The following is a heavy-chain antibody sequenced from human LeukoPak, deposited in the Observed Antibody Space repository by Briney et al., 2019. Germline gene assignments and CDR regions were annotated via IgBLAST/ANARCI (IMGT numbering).Heavy chain of an antibody. V-gene: IGHV3-23*01. D-gene: IGHD3-16*01. CDR2: ISGSGGST. CDR1: GFTFSSYG. CDR3: AKDPYASDVADIDY. J-gene: IGHJ4*02. Sequence: PGGSLRLSCAASGFTFSSYGMSWVRQAPGKGLEWVSAISGSGGSTYYADSVKGRFTISRDNSKNTLYLQVNSLRAEDTAVYYCAKDPYASDVADIDYWGQGTLVTVSS.